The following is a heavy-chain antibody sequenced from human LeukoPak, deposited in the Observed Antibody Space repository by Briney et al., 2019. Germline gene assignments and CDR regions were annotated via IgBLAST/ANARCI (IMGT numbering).Heavy chain of an antibody. CDR2: IIPIFGTA. CDR1: GGTFSSYA. CDR3: ARDLYCSGGSCYPAGWFDP. V-gene: IGHV1-69*01. J-gene: IGHJ5*02. D-gene: IGHD2-15*01. Sequence: ASVKVSCKASGGTFSSYAISWVRQAPGQGLEWMGGIIPIFGTANYAQKFQGRVTITADESTRTAYMERSSLRSEDTAVYYCARDLYCSGGSCYPAGWFDPWAQGTLLTVSS.